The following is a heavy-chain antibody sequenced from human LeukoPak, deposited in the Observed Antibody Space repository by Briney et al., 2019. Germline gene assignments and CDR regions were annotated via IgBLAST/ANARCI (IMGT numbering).Heavy chain of an antibody. CDR3: ATAYSTTWSFSDF. CDR2: LSDGGGYT. Sequence: GGSLTLSCAASRFTFSTYAMSWVRQAPGKGLEWVSGLSDGGGYTYYADSVKGRFTKNTLYLQMNSLRAEDTAIYYCATAYSTTWSFSDFWGQGTLVTVSS. J-gene: IGHJ4*02. D-gene: IGHD6-13*01. CDR1: RFTFSTYA. V-gene: IGHV3-23*01.